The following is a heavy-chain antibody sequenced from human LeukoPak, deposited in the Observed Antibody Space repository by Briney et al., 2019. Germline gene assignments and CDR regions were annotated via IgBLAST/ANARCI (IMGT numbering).Heavy chain of an antibody. J-gene: IGHJ5*02. CDR2: ISSSSSYI. Sequence: PGGTLRLSCAASGFTFSSYSRNWVRQAPGKGLEWVSSISSSSSYIYYADSVKDRFTISRDNAKNTLYLQMNSLRAEDTAVYYCLLGYCSSTSCSPNWFDPWGQGTLVTVSS. CDR1: GFTFSSYS. V-gene: IGHV3-21*01. D-gene: IGHD2-2*01. CDR3: LLGYCSSTSCSPNWFDP.